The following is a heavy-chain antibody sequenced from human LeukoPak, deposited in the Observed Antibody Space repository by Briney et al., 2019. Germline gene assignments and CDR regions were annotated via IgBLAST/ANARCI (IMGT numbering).Heavy chain of an antibody. CDR2: ISYDGTQT. CDR3: EREWFGESN. Sequence: GGSLRLSCAPSGFTFSASNMHWVRQSPGRGLEWVALISYDGTQTYYGESVKGRFTVSRDNSKNMLFLQMNSLSAEDTAIYYCEREWFGESNWGQGARVTVSS. V-gene: IGHV3-30*04. J-gene: IGHJ4*02. CDR1: GFTFSASN. D-gene: IGHD3-10*01.